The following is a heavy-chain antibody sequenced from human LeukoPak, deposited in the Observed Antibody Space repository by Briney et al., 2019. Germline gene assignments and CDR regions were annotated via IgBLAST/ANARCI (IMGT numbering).Heavy chain of an antibody. D-gene: IGHD5-12*01. CDR2: FDPEDGET. V-gene: IGHV1-24*01. CDR1: VYTLTELS. Sequence: GASVKVSCKVSVYTLTELSMHWVRQAPGKGLEWMGGFDPEDGETIYAQKFQGGVTMTEDTSTDTAYMELSSLRSEDTAVYYCATVWWLRPCYFDYWGQGTLVTVSS. J-gene: IGHJ4*02. CDR3: ATVWWLRPCYFDY.